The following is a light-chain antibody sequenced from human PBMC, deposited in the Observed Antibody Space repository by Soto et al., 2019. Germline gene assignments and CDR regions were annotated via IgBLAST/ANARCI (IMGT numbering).Light chain of an antibody. J-gene: IGKJ2*01. CDR1: ESVLHPSNDQSC. CDR3: QQYYHTPRT. Sequence: LVLTPSSVSLAVSLGERATSNFKSSESVLHPSNDQSCYAGYQQKPAQSPELLLYWASAREVGGPERFSGSGSGTDVTLTIISLQDEDVAVYYCQQYYHTPRTFGQGTKVDIK. CDR2: WAS. V-gene: IGKV4-1*01.